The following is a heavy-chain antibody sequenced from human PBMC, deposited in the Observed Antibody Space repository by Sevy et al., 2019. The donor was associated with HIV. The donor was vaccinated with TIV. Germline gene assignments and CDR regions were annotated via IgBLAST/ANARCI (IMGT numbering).Heavy chain of an antibody. D-gene: IGHD6-6*01. CDR3: ARDMEQLVPSYYYYGMDV. V-gene: IGHV6-1*01. CDR1: GDSVSSNSAA. Sequence: SQTLSLTCAISGDSVSSNSAAWNWIRQSPSRGLEWLGRTYYRSKWYNDYAVSVKSRITINPGTSKNQFSLQLNSVTPEDTAVYYCARDMEQLVPSYYYYGMDVWGQGTTVTVSS. J-gene: IGHJ6*02. CDR2: TYYRSKWYN.